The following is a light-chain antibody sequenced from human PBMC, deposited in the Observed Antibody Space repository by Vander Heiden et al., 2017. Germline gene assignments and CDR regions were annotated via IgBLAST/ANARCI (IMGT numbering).Light chain of an antibody. CDR2: KVS. Sequence: DAVMTQSPLSLPFTPGQPASISCRSSQSLVYSYGNTYLNWFHQRPGQSPRRLIYKVSNRDSGVPDRFSGSVSGTDFILRISRVEAEDVGVYYCMQGTHWPYTFGQGTNLEIK. V-gene: IGKV2-30*01. CDR1: QSLVYSYGNTY. J-gene: IGKJ2*01. CDR3: MQGTHWPYT.